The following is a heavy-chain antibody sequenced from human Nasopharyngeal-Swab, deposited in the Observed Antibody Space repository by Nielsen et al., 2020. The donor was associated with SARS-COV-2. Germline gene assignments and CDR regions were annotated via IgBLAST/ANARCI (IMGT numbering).Heavy chain of an antibody. CDR3: AKREITMVRGVIGYFDY. J-gene: IGHJ4*02. V-gene: IGHV3-23*01. Sequence: VRQAPGKGLEWVSYISSSGSTIYYADSVKGRFTISRDNSKNTLYLQMNSLRAEDTAVYYCAKREITMVRGVIGYFDYWGQGTLVTVSS. D-gene: IGHD3-10*01. CDR2: ISSSGSTI.